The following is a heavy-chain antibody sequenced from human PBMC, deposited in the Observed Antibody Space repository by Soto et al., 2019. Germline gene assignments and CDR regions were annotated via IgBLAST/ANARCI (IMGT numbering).Heavy chain of an antibody. Sequence: SETLSLTCAVYGGSFSGYYWSWIRQPPGKGLEWIGEINHSGSTNYNPSLKSRVTISVDTSKNQFSLKLSSVTAADTAVYYCASFRPLLRASHYWGQGTRVIASS. CDR1: GGSFSGYY. CDR3: ASFRPLLRASHY. D-gene: IGHD3-10*01. V-gene: IGHV4-34*01. J-gene: IGHJ4*02. CDR2: INHSGST.